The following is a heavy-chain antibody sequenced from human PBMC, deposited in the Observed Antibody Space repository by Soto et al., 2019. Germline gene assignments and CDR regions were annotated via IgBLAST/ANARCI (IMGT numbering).Heavy chain of an antibody. CDR1: RYSCTSYS. J-gene: IGHJ5*02. CDR2: IYPADSDT. Sequence: QDLKLSCNGSRYSCTSYSIGGLRQMPGKGLGWMGIIYPADSDTRYSSSFQGQVTIPAAKSISSACLPQSSLKASDTAMYYCARLGGGSCYSCWFDRWGQGTLVTVAS. D-gene: IGHD2-15*01. CDR3: ARLGGGSCYSCWFDR. V-gene: IGHV5-51*01.